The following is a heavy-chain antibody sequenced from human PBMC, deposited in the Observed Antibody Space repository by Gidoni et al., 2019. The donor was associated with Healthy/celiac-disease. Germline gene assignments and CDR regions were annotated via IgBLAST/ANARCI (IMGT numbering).Heavy chain of an antibody. CDR2: IIPIFGTA. J-gene: IGHJ6*03. D-gene: IGHD1-26*01. CDR1: GGTFSSYA. V-gene: IGHV1-69*01. Sequence: QVQLVQSGAEVKKPGSSVKVSCKASGGTFSSYAISWVRQAPGQGLEWMGGIIPIFGTANYAQKFQGRVSITADESTSTGYMELSSLTSEDTAVYYCARDRSFSGSRYYYYYMDVWGKGTTVTVSS. CDR3: ARDRSFSGSRYYYYYMDV.